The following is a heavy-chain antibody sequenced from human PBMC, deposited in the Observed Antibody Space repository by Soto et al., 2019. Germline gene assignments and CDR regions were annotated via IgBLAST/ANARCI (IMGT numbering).Heavy chain of an antibody. D-gene: IGHD6-19*01. CDR2: INHSGST. CDR1: GGSFSGYY. CDR3: ARRFSQQWLVRPISGGATGRKNWFDP. Sequence: QVQLQQWGAGLLKPSETLSLTCAVYGGSFSGYYWSWIRQPPGKGLEWIGEINHSGSTNYNPSLKSRVTISVDTSKNQFSLKLSSVTAADTAVYYCARRFSQQWLVRPISGGATGRKNWFDPWGQGTLVTVSS. V-gene: IGHV4-34*01. J-gene: IGHJ5*02.